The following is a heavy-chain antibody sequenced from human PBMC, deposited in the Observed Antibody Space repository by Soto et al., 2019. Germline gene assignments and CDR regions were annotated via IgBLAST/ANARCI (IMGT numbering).Heavy chain of an antibody. CDR2: MNPNSGNT. J-gene: IGHJ4*02. CDR3: AHEYSSSSSGYFDY. D-gene: IGHD6-6*01. V-gene: IGHV1-8*01. CDR1: GYTFTSYD. Sequence: ASVKVSCKASGYTFTSYDINWVRQATGQGLEWMGWMNPNSGNTGYAQKFQGRVTMTRNTSISTAYMELSSLRSEDTAVYYCAHEYSSSSSGYFDYWGQGTLVTVSS.